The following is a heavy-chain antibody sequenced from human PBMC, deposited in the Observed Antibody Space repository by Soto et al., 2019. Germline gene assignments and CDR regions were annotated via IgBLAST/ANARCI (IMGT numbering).Heavy chain of an antibody. V-gene: IGHV3-23*01. CDR1: GFTFSSYA. CDR2: ISGSGGST. J-gene: IGHJ6*02. CDR3: ASAAREYYYYGMDV. Sequence: GGSLRLSCAASGFTFSSYAMSWVRQAPGKGLEWVSAISGSGGSTYYADSVKGRFTISRDNSKNTLYLQMNSLRAEDTAVYYCASAAREYYYYGMDVWGQGTTVTVS.